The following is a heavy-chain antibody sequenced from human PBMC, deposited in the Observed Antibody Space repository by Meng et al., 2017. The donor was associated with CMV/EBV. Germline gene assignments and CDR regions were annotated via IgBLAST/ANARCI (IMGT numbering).Heavy chain of an antibody. J-gene: IGHJ6*02. CDR3: ARGNWNYRVYGMDV. CDR1: GGTFSSYA. CDR2: IIPIFGTA. V-gene: IGHV1-69*05. D-gene: IGHD1-7*01. Sequence: SVKVSCKASGGTFSSYAISWVRQAPGQGLEWMGGIIPIFGTANYAQKFQGRVTITTDESTSIAYMELSSLRSEDTAVYYCARGNWNYRVYGMDVWGQGTTVTVSS.